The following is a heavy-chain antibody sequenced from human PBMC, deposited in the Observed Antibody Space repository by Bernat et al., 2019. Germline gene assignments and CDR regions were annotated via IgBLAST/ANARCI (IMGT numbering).Heavy chain of an antibody. CDR3: NRVGPYCGGDCYDNWFDP. CDR2: IRSKAYGGTT. D-gene: IGHD2-21*02. CDR1: GFTFGDYA. J-gene: IGHJ5*02. Sequence: EVQLVESGGGLVQPGRSLRLSCTASGFTFGDYAMSWFRQAPGKGLEWVGFIRSKAYGGTTEYAASVKGRFTISRDDSKSIAYLQMKSLKTEDTAVYYCNRVGPYCGGDCYDNWFDPWGQGTLVTVSS. V-gene: IGHV3-49*03.